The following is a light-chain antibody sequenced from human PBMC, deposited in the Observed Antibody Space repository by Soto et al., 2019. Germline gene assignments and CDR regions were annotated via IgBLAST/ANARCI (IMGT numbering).Light chain of an antibody. CDR1: NNDVGSYTY. Sequence: QSALTQPRSVSGSPGQSVTISCTGTNNDVGSYTYVSWYQQHPGKAPKLIIFDVIKRPSGVPHRFSGSKSGHTASLTISGLQAEDEADYYCCSYARSYTFFVFGTGTKVTVL. V-gene: IGLV2-11*01. CDR2: DVI. CDR3: CSYARSYTFFV. J-gene: IGLJ1*01.